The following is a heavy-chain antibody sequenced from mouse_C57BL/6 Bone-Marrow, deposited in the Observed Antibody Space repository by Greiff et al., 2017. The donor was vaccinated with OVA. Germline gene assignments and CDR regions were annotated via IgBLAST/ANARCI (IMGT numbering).Heavy chain of an antibody. J-gene: IGHJ2*01. CDR1: GYTFTDYE. CDR2: IDPETGGT. V-gene: IGHV1-15*01. CDR3: TRHDLLWYQYYFDY. D-gene: IGHD2-1*01. Sequence: VQLKESGAELVRPGASVTLSCKASGYTFTDYEMHWVKQTPVHGLEWIGAIDPETGGTAYNQKFKGKAILTADKSSSTAYMELRSLTSEDSAVYYCTRHDLLWYQYYFDYWGQGTTLTVSS.